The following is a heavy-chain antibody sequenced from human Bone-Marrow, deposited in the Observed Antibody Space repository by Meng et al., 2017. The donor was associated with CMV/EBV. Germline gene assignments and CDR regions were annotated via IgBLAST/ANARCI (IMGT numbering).Heavy chain of an antibody. Sequence: GESLKISCAASGFTFSGYSMSWVRQTPGKGLKWVSSTSGTGSYIYYADSVRGRFTISRDNAKNSLFLQMNSLRAEDTAVYYCARDDTQETYYYGMDVWGQGTTVTVYS. CDR3: ARDDTQETYYYGMDV. CDR1: GFTFSGYS. J-gene: IGHJ6*01. CDR2: TSGTGSYI. V-gene: IGHV3-21*01.